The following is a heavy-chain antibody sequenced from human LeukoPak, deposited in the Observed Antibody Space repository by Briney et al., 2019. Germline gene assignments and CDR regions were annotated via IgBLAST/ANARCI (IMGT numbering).Heavy chain of an antibody. D-gene: IGHD6-13*01. J-gene: IGHJ4*02. CDR2: IYYSGST. V-gene: IGHV4-39*01. CDR3: ARRGPTVSGSSWPYFEY. CDR1: GGSISSSSYY. Sequence: SETLSLTCTVSGGSISSSSYYWGWIRQPPGKGLEWIGSIYYSGSTYYNPSLMSRVTMSVDSSKNQFSLKLRTVTAADTAVYHCARRGPTVSGSSWPYFEYWGQGSLVTVSS.